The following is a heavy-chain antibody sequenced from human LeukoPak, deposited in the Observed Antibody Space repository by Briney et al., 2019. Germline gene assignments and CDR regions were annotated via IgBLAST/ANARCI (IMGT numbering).Heavy chain of an antibody. Sequence: GSLRLSCAASGFTVSSNYMSWVRQAPGKGLEWVSVIYSGGSTYYADSVKGRFTISRDNAKNSLYLQMNSLRAEDTAVYYCARGGRAAATEYYFDYWGQGTLVTVSS. J-gene: IGHJ4*02. CDR2: IYSGGST. CDR1: GFTVSSNY. D-gene: IGHD6-13*01. V-gene: IGHV3-53*01. CDR3: ARGGRAAATEYYFDY.